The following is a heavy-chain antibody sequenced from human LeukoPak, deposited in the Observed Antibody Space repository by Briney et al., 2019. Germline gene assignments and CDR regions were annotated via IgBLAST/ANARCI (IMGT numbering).Heavy chain of an antibody. V-gene: IGHV5-51*01. CDR3: ARRLAPNYDVLTGKGVLTGAFDI. D-gene: IGHD3-9*01. J-gene: IGHJ3*02. CDR1: GYSFTSYW. Sequence: GESLKISCKGSGYSFTSYWIGWVRQMPGKGLEGMGIIYPGDSDTRYSPSFQGQVTISADKSISTAYLQWSSLKASDTAMYYCARRLAPNYDVLTGKGVLTGAFDIWGQGTMVTVSS. CDR2: IYPGDSDT.